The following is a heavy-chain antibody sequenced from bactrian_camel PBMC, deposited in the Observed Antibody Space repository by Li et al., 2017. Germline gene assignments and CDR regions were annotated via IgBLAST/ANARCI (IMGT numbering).Heavy chain of an antibody. CDR3: AKDWAAGGGYCYTLEILGYSR. V-gene: IGHV3S31*01. J-gene: IGHJ4*01. CDR2: FLADGRTT. Sequence: DVQLVESGGGAVQAGGSLRLSCVASGFTGSWYSMTWARQAPGKGLEWVSTFLADGRTTHYADSIKGRFTISKDNAKNILYLQMNDLKPEDTAMYYCAKDWAAGGGYCYTLEILGYSRWGQGTQVTVS. D-gene: IGHD2*01. CDR1: GFTGSWYS.